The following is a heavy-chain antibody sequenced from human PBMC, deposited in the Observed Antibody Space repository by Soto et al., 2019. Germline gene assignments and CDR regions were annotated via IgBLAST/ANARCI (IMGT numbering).Heavy chain of an antibody. J-gene: IGHJ4*02. CDR2: MNPNSGNT. V-gene: IGHV1-8*01. D-gene: IGHD4-17*01. Sequence: QVQLVQSGAEVKKPGASVKLSCKASGYTFTSYDITWVRQATGQGLEWMGWMNPNSGNTGCAQKFQGRVTMTRNTSISTAYMELSSLISEDTAVYYCAREDYGGRPGYWGQGTLVTVSS. CDR1: GYTFTSYD. CDR3: AREDYGGRPGY.